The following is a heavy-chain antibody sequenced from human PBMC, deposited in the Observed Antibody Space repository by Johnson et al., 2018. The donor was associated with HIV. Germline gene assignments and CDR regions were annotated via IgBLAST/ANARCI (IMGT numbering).Heavy chain of an antibody. CDR1: GFTFSSYA. CDR2: ISGSGGST. D-gene: IGHD6-13*01. Sequence: VQLVESGGGLVQPGGFLRLSCAASGFTFSSYAMSWVRQAPGKGLEWVSAISGSGGSTYYADSVKGRFTISRDNSKNPRYLQMNSLRAVDTAVYYCARDSSSGYPPEDAFDIWGQGTMVTVSS. CDR3: ARDSSSGYPPEDAFDI. V-gene: IGHV3-23*04. J-gene: IGHJ3*02.